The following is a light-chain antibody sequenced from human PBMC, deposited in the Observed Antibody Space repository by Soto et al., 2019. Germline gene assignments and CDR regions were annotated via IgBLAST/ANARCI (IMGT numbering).Light chain of an antibody. CDR2: GAS. CDR1: QTVSNSY. Sequence: EIVLTQSPGTLSLSPGERATLSCRSSQTVSNSYLAWYQQKHGQAPRLLIYGASTRATGIPARFSGSGSGTEFTLTISSLQSEDFAVYYCQHYNNWPSWTFGQGTKVDIK. J-gene: IGKJ1*01. V-gene: IGKV3-15*01. CDR3: QHYNNWPSWT.